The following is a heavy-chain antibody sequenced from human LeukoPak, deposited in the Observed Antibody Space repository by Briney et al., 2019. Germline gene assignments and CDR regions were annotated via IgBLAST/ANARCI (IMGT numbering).Heavy chain of an antibody. Sequence: ASVKVSCKASGYTFTTYYVHWVRQAPGQGLEWMGIFNPTTESATYAQKFQGRVTMTRDTSTTTVYMELSSLRSEDTAVCYCARDRGGLDYYMDVWGKGTTVTVSS. D-gene: IGHD3-10*01. J-gene: IGHJ6*03. CDR1: GYTFTTYY. CDR3: ARDRGGLDYYMDV. V-gene: IGHV1-46*01. CDR2: FNPTTESA.